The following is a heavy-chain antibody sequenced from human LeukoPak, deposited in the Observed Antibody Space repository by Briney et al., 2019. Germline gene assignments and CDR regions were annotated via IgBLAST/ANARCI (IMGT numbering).Heavy chain of an antibody. CDR1: GFTFRIYS. V-gene: IGHV3-21*01. J-gene: IGHJ4*02. CDR3: ARDWVAAAGFDYDDY. Sequence: GGSLRDSCAASGFTFRIYSINWVLPAPRKGVGWVSSISSSSSEIYYADSVKGRFTISRDNAKNSLYLQMNSLRADDTAVYYCARDWVAAAGFDYDDYWGQGTLVTVSS. CDR2: ISSSSSEI. D-gene: IGHD6-13*01.